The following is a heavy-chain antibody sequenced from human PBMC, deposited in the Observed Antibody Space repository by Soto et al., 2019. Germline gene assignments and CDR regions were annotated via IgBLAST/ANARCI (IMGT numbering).Heavy chain of an antibody. CDR2: INHSGST. CDR1: GGSLSGYY. V-gene: IGHV4-34*01. J-gene: IGHJ4*02. CDR3: ASTNPPAGNFDY. Sequence: SETLSLTCAVYGGSLSGYYWSWIRQPPGKGLEWIGEINHSGSTNYNPSLKSRVTISVDTSKNQFSLKLSSVTAADTAVYYCASTNPPAGNFDYWGQGTLVTVSS. D-gene: IGHD1-1*01.